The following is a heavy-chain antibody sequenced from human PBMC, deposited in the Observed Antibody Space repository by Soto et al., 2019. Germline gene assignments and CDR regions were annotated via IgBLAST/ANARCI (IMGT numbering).Heavy chain of an antibody. CDR2: IYWDADK. Sequence: QITLKESGPTLVKPTQTLTLTCTFSGFSLSTSGVGVAWIRQPPGEALEWLALIYWDADKRYRPSLESMLTITKDTSKNQVVLTMTNMDSVDTATYYCAYLPCSGGSCYWFSFSGMDVWGQGTTVTVSS. J-gene: IGHJ6*02. V-gene: IGHV2-5*02. D-gene: IGHD2-15*01. CDR1: GFSLSTSGVG. CDR3: AYLPCSGGSCYWFSFSGMDV.